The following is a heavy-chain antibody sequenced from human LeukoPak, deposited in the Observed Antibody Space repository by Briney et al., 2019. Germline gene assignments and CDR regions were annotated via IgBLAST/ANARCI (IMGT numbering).Heavy chain of an antibody. D-gene: IGHD6-13*01. CDR2: IFYRGNT. J-gene: IGHJ4*02. V-gene: IGHV4-59*01. CDR3: ARGLYSSSWERFDY. Sequence: PSETLSLTCTVSGGSISSYFWSWIRQPPGKGLEWLGYIFYRGNTNYNPSLKSRVTISVDTSNNHFSLKQSSVTAADTAVYYCARGLYSSSWERFDYWGQGTLVTVSS. CDR1: GGSISSYF.